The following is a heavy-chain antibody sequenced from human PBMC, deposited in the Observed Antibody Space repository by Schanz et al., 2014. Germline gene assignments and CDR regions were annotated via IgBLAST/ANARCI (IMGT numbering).Heavy chain of an antibody. CDR3: AMGGYQLHH. CDR2: INSDGTTT. D-gene: IGHD1-7*01. V-gene: IGHV3-74*02. Sequence: EVQLVESGGGLVQPGGSLRLSCAASGFTFSSYCINWVRQAPGKGLVWVSHINSDGTTTTYADSVKGRFTISRDNAENTLYLQMNSLRVEDTAVYYCAMGGYQLHHWGQGTLVTVSS. CDR1: GFTFSSYC. J-gene: IGHJ4*02.